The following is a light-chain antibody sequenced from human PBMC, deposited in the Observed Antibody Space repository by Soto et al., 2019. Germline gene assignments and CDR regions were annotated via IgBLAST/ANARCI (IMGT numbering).Light chain of an antibody. CDR2: DNA. CDR3: QSYDSSLSVV. V-gene: IGLV1-40*01. Sequence: QPVLTQPPSVSGAPGQKVTISCTGSSPNIGAGYDVHWYQRLPGTAPKLLIYDNANRPSGVPDRFSASKSGTSASLAITGLQADDEADYYCQSYDSSLSVVFGGGTKLTVL. J-gene: IGLJ2*01. CDR1: SPNIGAGYD.